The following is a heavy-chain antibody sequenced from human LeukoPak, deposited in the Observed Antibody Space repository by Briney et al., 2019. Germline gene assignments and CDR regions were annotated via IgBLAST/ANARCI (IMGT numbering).Heavy chain of an antibody. J-gene: IGHJ4*02. CDR3: ARSHRNLDSYGRRWYFDS. CDR2: INYSGST. V-gene: IGHV4-59*01. Sequence: SGTLPLTCTIAGFSISTFYLTWIRQPPGKGLEWLAPINYSGSTNYNPSLKRRLTISLDTSKIQFSLKFTSVTAEDTAVYFCARSHRNLDSYGRRWYFDSWGQGTLVTVS. CDR1: GFSISTFY. D-gene: IGHD4-17*01.